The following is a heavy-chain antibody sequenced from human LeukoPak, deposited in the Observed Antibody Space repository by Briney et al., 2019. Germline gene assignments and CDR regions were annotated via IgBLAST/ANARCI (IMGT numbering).Heavy chain of an antibody. CDR1: GFTFSSYS. CDR3: AKDRNPAFPATVTDQYFQH. J-gene: IGHJ1*01. CDR2: ISDSGGTT. V-gene: IGHV3-23*01. D-gene: IGHD4-17*01. Sequence: GGSLRLSCAASGFTFSSYSMNWVRQAPGKGLEWVSSISDSGGTTFYADSVKGRFTISRDNSKNTLYLQMNSLRAEDTAVYYCAKDRNPAFPATVTDQYFQHWGQGTLVTVSS.